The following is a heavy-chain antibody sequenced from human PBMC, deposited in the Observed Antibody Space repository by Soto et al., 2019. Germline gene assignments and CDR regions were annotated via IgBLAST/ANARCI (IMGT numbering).Heavy chain of an antibody. V-gene: IGHV3-23*01. CDR3: AKDGNRYCSGGSCPAEYFQH. J-gene: IGHJ1*01. CDR2: ISGSGGST. D-gene: IGHD2-15*01. Sequence: GASLRLSCAASGFTFCSYAMSSVRQAPGKGLEWVSAISGSGGSTYYADSVKGRFTISRDNSKNTLYLQMNSLRAEDTAVYYCAKDGNRYCSGGSCPAEYFQHWGQGTLVTVSS. CDR1: GFTFCSYA.